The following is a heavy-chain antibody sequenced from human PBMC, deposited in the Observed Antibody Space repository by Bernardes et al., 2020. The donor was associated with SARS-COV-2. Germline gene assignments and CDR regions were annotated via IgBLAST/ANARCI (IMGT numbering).Heavy chain of an antibody. Sequence: SDPLSLIFAVCGDSFCGYYWICIRHSPGKGLQCIGLLNHRGSTHYHASLTCRVTLSVDTSKNQFSLKLSSLTAADTAVYYCARGRNSVNMILVVIGFTVYFDYWGQGTLVTVSS. CDR2: LNHRGST. D-gene: IGHD2-8*02. CDR3: ARGRNSVNMILVVIGFTVYFDY. CDR1: GDSFCGYY. V-gene: IGHV4-34*01. J-gene: IGHJ4*02.